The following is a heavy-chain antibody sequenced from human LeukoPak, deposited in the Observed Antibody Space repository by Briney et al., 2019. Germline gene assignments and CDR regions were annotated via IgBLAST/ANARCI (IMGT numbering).Heavy chain of an antibody. CDR2: ISGSGGST. Sequence: GGPLRLSCAASGFTFSSYAMSWVRQAPGKGLEWVSAISGSGGSTYYADSVKGRSTISRDNSKNTLYLQMNSLRAEDTAVYYCAKGSGGGPIGYWGQGALVTVSS. CDR1: GFTFSSYA. D-gene: IGHD2-15*01. CDR3: AKGSGGGPIGY. J-gene: IGHJ4*02. V-gene: IGHV3-23*01.